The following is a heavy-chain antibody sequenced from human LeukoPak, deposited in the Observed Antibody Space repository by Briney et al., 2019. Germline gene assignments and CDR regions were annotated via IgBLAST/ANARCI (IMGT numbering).Heavy chain of an antibody. J-gene: IGHJ4*02. CDR1: GFIFNNYG. CDR2: ISYDGSNK. V-gene: IGHV3-30*18. Sequence: PGGSLRLSCAASGFIFNNYGMHWVRQAPGKGLEWLAVISYDGSNKNYADSVKGRFTISRDSSKNTVYLQMNSLRVEDTAVYYCAKDWAPYCGGDCYFNYWGQGTLVTVSS. D-gene: IGHD2-21*02. CDR3: AKDWAPYCGGDCYFNY.